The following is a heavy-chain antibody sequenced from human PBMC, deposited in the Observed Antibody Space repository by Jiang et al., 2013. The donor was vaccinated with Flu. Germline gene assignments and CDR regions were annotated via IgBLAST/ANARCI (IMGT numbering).Heavy chain of an antibody. J-gene: IGHJ4*02. Sequence: SGAEVKKPGSSVRVSCKASGGTFRNYAICWVRQAPGQGLEWMGGIIPIFGSANYAQKFQGRVTITADESTNTAYMELSSLRSEDTAVYFCASRKDFYGAGSYYAVLDYWGQGTLV. CDR3: ASRKDFYGAGSYYAVLDY. D-gene: IGHD3-10*01. CDR2: IIPIFGSA. CDR1: GGTFRNYA. V-gene: IGHV1-69*01.